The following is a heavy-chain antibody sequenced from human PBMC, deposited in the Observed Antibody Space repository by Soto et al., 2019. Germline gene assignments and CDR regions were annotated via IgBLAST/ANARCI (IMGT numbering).Heavy chain of an antibody. Sequence: GGSLRLSCAASGFTFSSYAMSWVRQAPGKGLEWVSAISGSGGSTYYAGSVKGRFTISRVTSKNTLYLQMNSLRAEDTAVYYCAKVRCTSCYEYYYGMDVWGQGTTVTVSS. CDR1: GFTFSSYA. CDR3: AKVRCTSCYEYYYGMDV. V-gene: IGHV3-23*01. D-gene: IGHD2-2*01. J-gene: IGHJ6*02. CDR2: ISGSGGST.